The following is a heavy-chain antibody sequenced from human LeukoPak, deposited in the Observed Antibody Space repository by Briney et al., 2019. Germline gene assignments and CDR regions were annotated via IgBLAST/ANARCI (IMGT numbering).Heavy chain of an antibody. CDR2: IYTSGST. J-gene: IGHJ6*03. V-gene: IGHV4-61*02. D-gene: IGHD3-10*01. CDR1: GGSISSGSYY. Sequence: PSETLSLTCNVSGGSISSGSYYWSWIRQPAGKGLEWIGRIYTSGSTNYNPSLKSRVTISVDTSKNQFSLKLSSVTAADTAVYYCARSTMVRGAIIPYYYYMDVWGKGTTVTISS. CDR3: ARSTMVRGAIIPYYYYMDV.